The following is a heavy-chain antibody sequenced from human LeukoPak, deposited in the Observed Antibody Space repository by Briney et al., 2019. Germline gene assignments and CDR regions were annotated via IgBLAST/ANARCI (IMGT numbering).Heavy chain of an antibody. V-gene: IGHV4-34*01. CDR1: GGSFSGYY. Sequence: SETLSLTCAVYGGSFSGYYWSWIRQPPGKGLEWIGEINHSGSTNYNPSLKSRVTISVDTSKNQFSLKLSSVTAADTAVYYCASQYGDYRRFDYWGQGTLVTVSS. J-gene: IGHJ4*02. D-gene: IGHD4-17*01. CDR3: ASQYGDYRRFDY. CDR2: INHSGST.